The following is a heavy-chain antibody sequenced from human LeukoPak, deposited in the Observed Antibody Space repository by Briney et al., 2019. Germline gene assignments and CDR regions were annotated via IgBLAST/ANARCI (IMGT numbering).Heavy chain of an antibody. V-gene: IGHV4-39*07. CDR3: ARAGAHSPFDY. CDR1: GGSISSSSYY. D-gene: IGHD2-21*01. Sequence: SETLSLTCTVSGGSISSSSYYWGWIRQPPGKGLEWIGSIYYSGSTYYNPSLKSRVTISVDTSKNQFSLKLSSVTAADTAVYYCARAGAHSPFDYWGQGTLVTVSS. J-gene: IGHJ4*02. CDR2: IYYSGST.